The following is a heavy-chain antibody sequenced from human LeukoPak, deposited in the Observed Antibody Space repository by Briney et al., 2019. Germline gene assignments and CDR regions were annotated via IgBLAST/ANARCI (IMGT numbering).Heavy chain of an antibody. J-gene: IGHJ4*02. CDR3: AKDIYSGYDSYYFDY. Sequence: PGGSLRLSCAASGFTFDDYAMHWVRQAPGKGLEWVSGISWNSGSIGYAVSVKGRFTISRDNAKNSLYLQMNSLRAEDTALYYCAKDIYSGYDSYYFDYWGQGTLVTVSS. D-gene: IGHD5-12*01. V-gene: IGHV3-9*01. CDR1: GFTFDDYA. CDR2: ISWNSGSI.